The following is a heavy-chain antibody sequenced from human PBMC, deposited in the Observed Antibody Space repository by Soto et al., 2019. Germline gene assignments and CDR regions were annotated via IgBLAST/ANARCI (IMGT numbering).Heavy chain of an antibody. J-gene: IGHJ6*02. Sequence: GESLTLSCAASGFTFSSCGMHWVRQAPGRGLEGVAGIWYDGSNKYYADSVKGRFTISRDNSKNTLYLQMNSLRAEDTAVYYCARDSSGSIAADGYYYGMDVWGQGTTVTVSS. CDR3: ARDSSGSIAADGYYYGMDV. D-gene: IGHD6-13*01. CDR1: GFTFSSCG. V-gene: IGHV3-33*01. CDR2: IWYDGSNK.